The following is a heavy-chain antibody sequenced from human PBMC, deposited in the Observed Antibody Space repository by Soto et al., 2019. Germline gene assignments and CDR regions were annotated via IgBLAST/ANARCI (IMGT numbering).Heavy chain of an antibody. Sequence: QVQLVQSGAEVKKPGSSVKVSCKASGGTFSSYTISWVRQAPGQGLEWMGRIIPILGIANYAQKFQGRVTITADKSTSTAYMERSSLRSEDTAVYYCATTRYGDYVSFDYWGQGTLVTVSS. CDR2: IIPILGIA. CDR1: GGTFSSYT. D-gene: IGHD4-17*01. V-gene: IGHV1-69*02. CDR3: ATTRYGDYVSFDY. J-gene: IGHJ4*02.